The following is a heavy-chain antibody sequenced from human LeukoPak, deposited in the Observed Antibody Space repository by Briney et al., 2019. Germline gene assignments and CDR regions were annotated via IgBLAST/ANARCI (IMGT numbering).Heavy chain of an antibody. CDR2: IYFSGGT. CDR3: ARQTGSGLFSLP. Sequence: SQTLSLTCTVSGDSISSSNCYWGWIRQPPGKGLEWIGSIYFSGGTYYNASLKSRVTISVDTSKNQFSLKLSSVTAADTAVYYCARQTGSGLFSLPGGQGTLVTVSS. D-gene: IGHD3-10*01. J-gene: IGHJ4*02. V-gene: IGHV4-39*01. CDR1: GDSISSSNCY.